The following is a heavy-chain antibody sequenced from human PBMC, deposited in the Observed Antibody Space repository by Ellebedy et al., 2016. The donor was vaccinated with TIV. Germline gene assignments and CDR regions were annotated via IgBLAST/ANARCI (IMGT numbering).Heavy chain of an antibody. CDR2: IKQDGREE. CDR3: ARARRLLYEKWGGAGYGMDV. CDR1: GSSFSIYS. D-gene: IGHD2-2*02. Sequence: GESLKISCADSGSSFSIYSMNWVRQASGKGLDWVATIKQDGREEYYVDCVKGRFTISRDNSKNSLFLQMGSLRAEDAAVYYCARARRLLYEKWGGAGYGMDVWGQGTTVTVYS. V-gene: IGHV3-7*03. J-gene: IGHJ6*02.